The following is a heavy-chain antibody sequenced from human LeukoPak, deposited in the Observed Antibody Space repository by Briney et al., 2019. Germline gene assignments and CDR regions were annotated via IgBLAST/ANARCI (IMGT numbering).Heavy chain of an antibody. CDR3: ARGMRQIDDAFDL. D-gene: IGHD6-25*01. CDR1: GFTFSGCW. CDR2: IQKEGTEK. V-gene: IGHV3-7*01. Sequence: GGSLRLSCAASGFTFSGCWMSWVRQAPGKGLEWVANIQKEGTEKYYADSVKGRFTIYRDNAKNSLYLQMNSLRAEDTAMYYCARGMRQIDDAFDLWGQGTMVTLSS. J-gene: IGHJ3*01.